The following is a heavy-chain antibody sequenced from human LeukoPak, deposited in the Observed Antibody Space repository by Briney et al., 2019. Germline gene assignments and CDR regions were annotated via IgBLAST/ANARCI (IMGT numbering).Heavy chain of an antibody. CDR1: GGSISSYY. Sequence: SETLSLTCTVSGGSISSYYWSWIRLPPGKGLEWIGYIYYTGATYYNPSLKSRVAISLDTSKNQFSLKLSSVTAADAAVYYCARAGYSYGTGYYFDYWGQGALVTVSS. D-gene: IGHD5-18*01. CDR2: IYYTGAT. CDR3: ARAGYSYGTGYYFDY. V-gene: IGHV4-59*01. J-gene: IGHJ4*02.